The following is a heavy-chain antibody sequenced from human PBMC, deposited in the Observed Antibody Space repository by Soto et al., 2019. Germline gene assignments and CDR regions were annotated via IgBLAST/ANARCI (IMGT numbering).Heavy chain of an antibody. V-gene: IGHV3-11*01. CDR3: ASGQLRFDY. D-gene: IGHD2-2*01. CDR1: GFTFSDYY. Sequence: SLRLSCAASGFTFSDYYMSWIRQAPGKGLEWVSYISSGSTIYYADSVKGRFTISRDNAKNSLYLQMNSLRAEDTAVYYCASGQLRFDYWGQGTLVTVSS. CDR2: ISSGSTI. J-gene: IGHJ4*02.